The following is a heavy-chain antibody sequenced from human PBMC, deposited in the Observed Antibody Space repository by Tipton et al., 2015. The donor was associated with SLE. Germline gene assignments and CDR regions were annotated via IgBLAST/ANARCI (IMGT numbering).Heavy chain of an antibody. CDR3: ARLYSSSWQRSDY. J-gene: IGHJ4*02. V-gene: IGHV4-59*01. CDR2: IHHSGSA. Sequence: TLSLTCTVSGGSISSYYWSWIRQPPGKGLEWIGYIHHSGSANYNPSLKSRVTISVDTSKTQFSLKLSSVTAADTAVYYCARLYSSSWQRSDYWGQGTLVTVSS. CDR1: GGSISSYY. D-gene: IGHD6-13*01.